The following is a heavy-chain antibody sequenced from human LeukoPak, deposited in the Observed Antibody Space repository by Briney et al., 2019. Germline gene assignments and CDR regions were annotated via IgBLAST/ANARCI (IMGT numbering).Heavy chain of an antibody. Sequence: SETLSLTCTVSGGSISGNYWSWIRQPPGKGLEWIGYIYSSGSTNYNPSPKSRITISVDTSKNQLSLKLSSVTAADTAVYYCVRDSQEGGSGWYNLFDPWGQGTLVTVSS. V-gene: IGHV4-59*01. CDR2: IYSSGST. J-gene: IGHJ5*02. CDR1: GGSISGNY. D-gene: IGHD6-19*01. CDR3: VRDSQEGGSGWYNLFDP.